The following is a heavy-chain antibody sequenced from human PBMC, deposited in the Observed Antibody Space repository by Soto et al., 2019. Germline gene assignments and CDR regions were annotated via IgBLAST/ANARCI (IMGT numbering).Heavy chain of an antibody. V-gene: IGHV1-69*01. D-gene: IGHD2-8*02. Sequence: QVHLEQSGAEVKKPGSSVKVSCKFSGGTFSSYVIIWVRQSPGQGLEWMGGIIPVSGTANYAQKFHGRVTISADAATSTVYMELSSVRFDDTAVYYGATLDRSVALVGWLDPWGQGTLVTVSS. CDR3: ATLDRSVALVGWLDP. CDR2: IIPVSGTA. J-gene: IGHJ5*02. CDR1: GGTFSSYV.